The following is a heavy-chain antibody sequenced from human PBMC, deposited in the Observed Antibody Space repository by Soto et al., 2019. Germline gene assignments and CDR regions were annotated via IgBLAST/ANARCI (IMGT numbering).Heavy chain of an antibody. CDR1: GFTFSAYT. J-gene: IGHJ4*02. D-gene: IGHD5-12*01. CDR2: ITSGSDYI. V-gene: IGHV3-21*02. CDR3: ARVDGYTYPNDY. Sequence: EVQLVESGGGLAKPGGSLRLSCAASGFTFSAYTMSWVRQAPGKGLEWVASITSGSDYIYYADSLKGRFTISRDNAKNSLYLQMHSLRAEDTAFYYCARVDGYTYPNDYWGQGTLVTVSS.